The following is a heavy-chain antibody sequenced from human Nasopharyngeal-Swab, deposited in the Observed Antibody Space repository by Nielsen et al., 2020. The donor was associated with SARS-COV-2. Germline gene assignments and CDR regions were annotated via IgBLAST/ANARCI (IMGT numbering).Heavy chain of an antibody. CDR3: ARGSGDTIFGVVIIGAFDI. D-gene: IGHD3-3*01. V-gene: IGHV4-31*03. J-gene: IGHJ3*02. CDR2: IYYSGST. Sequence: SETLSLTCTVSGGSISSSNYYWSWIRQHPGKGLEWIGYIYYSGSTYYNPSLKSRVTISVDTSKNQFSLKLSSVTAADTAVYYCARGSGDTIFGVVIIGAFDIWGQGTMVTVSS. CDR1: GGSISSSNYY.